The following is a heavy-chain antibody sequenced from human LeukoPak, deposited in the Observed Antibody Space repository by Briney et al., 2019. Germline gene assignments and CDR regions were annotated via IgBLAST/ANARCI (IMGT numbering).Heavy chain of an antibody. CDR3: AKDDSGWYDLDY. Sequence: PGGSLRLSCAASGFTFSSYAMSWVRQAPGKGLEWVSAISGSGGSTYYADSVKGRFTISRDNPKNTLYLQMNSLRAEDTAVYYCAKDDSGWYDLDYWGQGTLVTVSS. V-gene: IGHV3-23*01. CDR2: ISGSGGST. CDR1: GFTFSSYA. D-gene: IGHD6-19*01. J-gene: IGHJ4*02.